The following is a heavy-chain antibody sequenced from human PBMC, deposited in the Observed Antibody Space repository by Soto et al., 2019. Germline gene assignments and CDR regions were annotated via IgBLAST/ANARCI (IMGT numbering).Heavy chain of an antibody. Sequence: QLQLQESGPRLVKPSETLSLTCNVSGVSISDTSYYWGWIRQPPGKGLEWIGTVYFNGKTFYNPSLKSRLTISVDRSKNQISLRLTSVTAADTAVYYCARQASYWGQGTLVAVSS. J-gene: IGHJ4*02. CDR3: ARQASY. CDR2: VYFNGKT. CDR1: GVSISDTSYY. V-gene: IGHV4-39*01.